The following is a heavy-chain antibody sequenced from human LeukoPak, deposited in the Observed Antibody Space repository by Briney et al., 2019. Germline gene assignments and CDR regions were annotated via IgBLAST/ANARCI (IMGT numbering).Heavy chain of an antibody. CDR3: ARVATRDYYDSSGYLDY. CDR2: MNIDGSEK. D-gene: IGHD3-22*01. V-gene: IGHV3-7*01. Sequence: GGSLRLSCAASGFTFSSYWMGWVRQAPGKRLEWVANMNIDGSEKYYADSVKGRFTISRDNARNSVYLQMNSLRAEDTAVYYCARVATRDYYDSSGYLDYWGQGTLVTVSS. J-gene: IGHJ4*02. CDR1: GFTFSSYW.